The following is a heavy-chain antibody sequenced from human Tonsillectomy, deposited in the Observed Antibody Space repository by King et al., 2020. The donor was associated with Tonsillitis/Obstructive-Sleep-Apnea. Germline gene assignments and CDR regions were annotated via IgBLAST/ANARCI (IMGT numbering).Heavy chain of an antibody. CDR3: ARDCDEIAARVVPYFDY. CDR1: GFTFSSYS. Sequence: LVESGGGLVKPGGSLRLSCAASGFTFSSYSMNWVRQAPGKGLEWVSSISSSSSYIYYADSVKGRFTISRDNAKNSLYLQMNSLRAEDTAVYYCARDCDEIAARVVPYFDYWGQGTLVTVSS. D-gene: IGHD6-6*01. CDR2: ISSSSSYI. J-gene: IGHJ4*02. V-gene: IGHV3-21*01.